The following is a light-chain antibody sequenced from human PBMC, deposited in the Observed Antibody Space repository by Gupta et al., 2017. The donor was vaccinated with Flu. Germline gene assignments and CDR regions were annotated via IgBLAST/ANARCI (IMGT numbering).Light chain of an antibody. CDR2: GAS. CDR3: QQYGSSPRT. CDR1: RTVSSNN. Sequence: DAMLWASGGRATHSYGAGRTVSSNNLAWYQQKAGQAPRLLIYGASSRATGAPDRFSGSGSGTEFTLTITRLEPADFAVYYCQQYGSSPRTFGQGTKVEV. J-gene: IGKJ1*01. V-gene: IGKV3-20*01.